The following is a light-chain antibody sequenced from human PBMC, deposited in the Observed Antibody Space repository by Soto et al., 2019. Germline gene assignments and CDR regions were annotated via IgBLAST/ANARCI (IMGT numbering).Light chain of an antibody. V-gene: IGLV2-18*02. J-gene: IGLJ2*01. CDR2: DVS. CDR3: NSYTSSHTLI. Sequence: QSALTQPPSVSGSPGQSVTISCTGTSSDVGSYNRVSWYQQSPGTAPKLMIYDVSNRPSGVPDRFSGSKSGNTASLTISGLQAEDEADYYCNSYTSSHTLIFRGGTKLTVL. CDR1: SSDVGSYNR.